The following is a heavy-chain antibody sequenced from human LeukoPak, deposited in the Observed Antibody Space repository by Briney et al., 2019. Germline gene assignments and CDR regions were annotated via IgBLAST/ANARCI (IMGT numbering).Heavy chain of an antibody. D-gene: IGHD2-8*01. CDR1: GGSISSGGYS. CDR3: ATGYCTNGVCGFDY. CDR2: IYYSGST. Sequence: SETLSLTCAVSGGSISSGGYSWSWIRQPRGKGLEWIGYIYYSGSTYYNPSLKSRVTISVDTSKNQFSLKLSSVTAADTAVYYCATGYCTNGVCGFDYWGQGTLVTVSS. V-gene: IGHV4-30-4*07. J-gene: IGHJ4*02.